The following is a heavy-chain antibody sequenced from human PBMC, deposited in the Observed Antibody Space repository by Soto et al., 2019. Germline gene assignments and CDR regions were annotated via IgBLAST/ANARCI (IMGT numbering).Heavy chain of an antibody. Sequence: TSETLSLTCTVSGGSISSSSYYWGWIRQPPGKGLEWIGSIYYSGYTYYNPSLKSRVTISVDTSKNQFSLKLSSVTAADTAVYYCARGYCTGGTCYRFNFDNWGQGTLVTVS. CDR2: IYYSGYT. J-gene: IGHJ4*02. CDR3: ARGYCTGGTCYRFNFDN. D-gene: IGHD2-15*01. CDR1: GGSISSSSYY. V-gene: IGHV4-39*07.